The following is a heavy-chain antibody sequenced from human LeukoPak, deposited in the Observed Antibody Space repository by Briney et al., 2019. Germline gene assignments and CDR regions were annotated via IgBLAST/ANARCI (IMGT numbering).Heavy chain of an antibody. Sequence: ASVKVSCKASGYTFTGYYMHWVRQAPGQGLEGMGWINPNSGGTNYAQKFQGRVTMTRDTSISTAYMELSRLRSDDTAVYYCARLYYDILAGYYNDYWGQGTLVTVSS. J-gene: IGHJ4*02. CDR1: GYTFTGYY. D-gene: IGHD3-9*01. CDR2: INPNSGGT. CDR3: ARLYYDILAGYYNDY. V-gene: IGHV1-2*02.